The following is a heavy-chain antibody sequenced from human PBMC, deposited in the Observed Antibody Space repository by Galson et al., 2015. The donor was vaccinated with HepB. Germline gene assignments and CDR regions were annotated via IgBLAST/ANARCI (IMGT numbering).Heavy chain of an antibody. J-gene: IGHJ3*02. CDR2: ISSNSNYI. D-gene: IGHD3-10*01. CDR1: GFTFRSHT. CDR3: ARAYYYGLGGAFDI. V-gene: IGHV3-21*04. Sequence: SLRLSCAASGFTFRSHTMNWVRQAPGKGLEWVSSISSNSNYIYYVDSVKGRFTISRDNAKNSLYLQMNSLRAEDTAVYYCARAYYYGLGGAFDIWGQGTMVTVSS.